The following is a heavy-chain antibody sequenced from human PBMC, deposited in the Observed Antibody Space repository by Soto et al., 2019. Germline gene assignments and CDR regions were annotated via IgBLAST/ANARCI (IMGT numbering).Heavy chain of an antibody. CDR1: GYSFTSYW. V-gene: IGHV5-51*01. Sequence: PGESLKISCKGSGYSFTSYWIGWVRQMPGKGLEWMGTIYPGDSDTRYSPSFQGQVTISADKSISTAYLQWSSLKASDTAMYYCARHXGVVVPAARNYYYGMDVWGRGTTVTVSS. D-gene: IGHD2-2*01. CDR2: IYPGDSDT. CDR3: ARHXGVVVPAARNYYYGMDV. J-gene: IGHJ6*02.